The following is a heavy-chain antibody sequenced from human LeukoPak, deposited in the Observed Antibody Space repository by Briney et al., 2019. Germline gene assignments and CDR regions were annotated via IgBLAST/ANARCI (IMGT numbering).Heavy chain of an antibody. Sequence: SETLSLTCAVYGGSFSGYYWSWIRQPPGKGLEWIGEINHSGSTNYNPSLKSRVTISVDTSKNQFSLKLSSVTAADTAVYYCARDPWLAAAGYYYYGMDVWGQGTTVTVSS. V-gene: IGHV4-34*01. CDR1: GGSFSGYY. CDR2: INHSGST. CDR3: ARDPWLAAAGYYYYGMDV. J-gene: IGHJ6*02. D-gene: IGHD6-13*01.